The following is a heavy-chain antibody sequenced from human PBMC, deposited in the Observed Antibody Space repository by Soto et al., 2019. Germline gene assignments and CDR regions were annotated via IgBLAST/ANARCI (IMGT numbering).Heavy chain of an antibody. Sequence: QVQLVQSETEVKKPGASVKASCKASGYIFTNYDITWVRQAPGQGLEWMGWVSGYNGNTKYAQKFQDRVTMTTDTSTRTVYMELRSLRSDVTAVYYWARFGSAPYYYYGVDVWGQGTTVFVSS. CDR1: GYIFTNYD. CDR2: VSGYNGNT. V-gene: IGHV1-18*01. D-gene: IGHD3-10*01. J-gene: IGHJ6*02. CDR3: ARFGSAPYYYYGVDV.